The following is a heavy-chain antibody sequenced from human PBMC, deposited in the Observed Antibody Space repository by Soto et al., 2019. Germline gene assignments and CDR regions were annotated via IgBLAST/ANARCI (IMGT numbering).Heavy chain of an antibody. CDR2: IIPIFGTA. J-gene: IGHJ6*02. Sequence: QVQLVQSGAEVKKPGSSVKVSCKASGGTFSSYAISWVRQAPGQGLEWMGGIIPIFGTANYAQKFQGRVTITADESTNTAYMGLSSLRSEDTAVYYCARAAHNDYYYGMDVWGQGTTVTVSS. CDR1: GGTFSSYA. V-gene: IGHV1-69*01. CDR3: ARAAHNDYYYGMDV. D-gene: IGHD1-1*01.